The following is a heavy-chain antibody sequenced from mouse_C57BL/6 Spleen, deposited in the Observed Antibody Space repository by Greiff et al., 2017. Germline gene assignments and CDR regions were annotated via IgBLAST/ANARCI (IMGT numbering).Heavy chain of an antibody. CDR1: GYTFTEYT. CDR3: ARHEGKYDGSRMYFDV. D-gene: IGHD1-1*01. CDR2: FYPGSGSI. J-gene: IGHJ1*03. Sequence: VKLMESGAELVKPGASVKLSCKASGYTFTEYTIPWVKQRSGQGLEWIGWFYPGSGSIKYNEKFKDKATLTADKSSSTVYMELSRWTSEDSAVYICARHEGKYDGSRMYFDVWGTGTTVTVSS. V-gene: IGHV1-62-2*01.